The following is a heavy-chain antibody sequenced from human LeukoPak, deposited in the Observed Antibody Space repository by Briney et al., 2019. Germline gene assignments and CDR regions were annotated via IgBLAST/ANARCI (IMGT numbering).Heavy chain of an antibody. V-gene: IGHV4-61*02. CDR3: ARGLVGATPAFDI. CDR2: IYNSGTT. D-gene: IGHD1-26*01. Sequence: PSETLSLTCTVAGASISSGSSDWSWIRQPAGKGLECLARIYNSGTTNYNPSLKSRVTISVDTSKHPFSLKLGSVTAAPTSVYYCARGLVGATPAFDIWGQGTMVTVSS. J-gene: IGHJ3*02. CDR1: GASISSGSSD.